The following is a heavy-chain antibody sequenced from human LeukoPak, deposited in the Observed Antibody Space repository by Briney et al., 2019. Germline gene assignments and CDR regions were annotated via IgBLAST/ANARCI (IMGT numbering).Heavy chain of an antibody. J-gene: IGHJ4*02. CDR1: GFTFCSDS. CDR3: AREEHSSGWYVFPMDY. CDR2: ISSSSSYI. Sequence: GGSLRLSRAASGFTFCSDSMNWVRQAPGKGLEWGSSISSSSSYIYYADSLKGRFTISRDNAKNSLYLQMNSLRAEDTGVYYCAREEHSSGWYVFPMDYWGQGTLVTVS. D-gene: IGHD6-19*01. V-gene: IGHV3-21*01.